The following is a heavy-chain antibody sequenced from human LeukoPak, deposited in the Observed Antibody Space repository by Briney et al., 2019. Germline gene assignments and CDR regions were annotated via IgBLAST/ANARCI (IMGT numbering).Heavy chain of an antibody. J-gene: IGHJ4*02. V-gene: IGHV3-30-3*01. Sequence: GGSLRLSCAASGFSFSTFAMHWARQAPGKGLEWVAVISSDGSSKYTADSVKGRFTISRDNSKNTLYLQMNSLRVEDTAVYYCATIGYLYSSGWYEDYWGQGTLVTVSS. CDR1: GFSFSTFA. D-gene: IGHD6-19*01. CDR3: ATIGYLYSSGWYEDY. CDR2: ISSDGSSK.